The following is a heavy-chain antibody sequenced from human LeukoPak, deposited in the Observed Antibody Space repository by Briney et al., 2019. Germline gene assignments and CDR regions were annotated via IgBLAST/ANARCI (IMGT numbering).Heavy chain of an antibody. V-gene: IGHV3-23*01. J-gene: IGHJ6*02. CDR1: GFTFSSYA. Sequence: GRSLRLSCAASGFTFSSYAMSWVRQAPGKGLEWVSAISGSGGSTYYADSVKGRFTISRDNSKNTLYLQMNSLRAEDTAVYYCAKSAGIYYYYGMDVWGQGTTVTVSS. CDR3: AKSAGIYYYYGMDV. CDR2: ISGSGGST. D-gene: IGHD3-10*01.